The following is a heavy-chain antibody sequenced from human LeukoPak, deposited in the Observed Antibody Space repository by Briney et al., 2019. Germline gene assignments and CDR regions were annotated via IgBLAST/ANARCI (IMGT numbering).Heavy chain of an antibody. D-gene: IGHD4-17*01. V-gene: IGHV3-23*01. J-gene: IGHJ3*02. CDR1: GFTFSSYA. CDR2: ISGSGGST. CDR3: AKDPGDYGDNDAFDI. Sequence: GGSLRLSCAASGFTFSSYAMSWVRQAPGKGLEWVSAISGSGGSTYYADSVKGRFTIPRDNSKNTLYLQMNSLRAEDTVVYYCAKDPGDYGDNDAFDIWGQGTMVTVSS.